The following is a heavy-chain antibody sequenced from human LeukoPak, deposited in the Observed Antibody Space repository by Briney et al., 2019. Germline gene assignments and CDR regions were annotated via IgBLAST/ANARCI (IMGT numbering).Heavy chain of an antibody. Sequence: PGGSLRLSCAASGFIFSGYWMHWVRQAPGKGLVWLSRIKNDGSITSYADSVKGRFTISRDNAKNTPYLQMNSLRVEDTAVYYCTKSDWFDPWGQGTLVTVSS. V-gene: IGHV3-74*01. D-gene: IGHD3-3*01. CDR2: IKNDGSIT. CDR3: TKSDWFDP. CDR1: GFIFSGYW. J-gene: IGHJ5*02.